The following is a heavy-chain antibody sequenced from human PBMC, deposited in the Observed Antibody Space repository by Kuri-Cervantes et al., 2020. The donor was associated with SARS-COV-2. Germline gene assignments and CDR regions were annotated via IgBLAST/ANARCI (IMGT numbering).Heavy chain of an antibody. CDR2: IYYAGNT. CDR3: ARRNSLYSSSSYYFDY. CDR1: GGSITNNHYF. Sequence: GSLRLSCTVSGGSITNNHYFWGWIRQPPGKGLEWIANIYYAGNTYYNASLKSRVNISVDTSKNQFSLKLSSVTAADTAVYYCARRNSLYSSSSYYFDYWGQGTLVTVSS. J-gene: IGHJ4*02. D-gene: IGHD6-13*01. V-gene: IGHV4-39*01.